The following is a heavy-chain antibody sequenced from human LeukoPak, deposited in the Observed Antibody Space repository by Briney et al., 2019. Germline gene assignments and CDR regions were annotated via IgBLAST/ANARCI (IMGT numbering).Heavy chain of an antibody. Sequence: PSETLSLTCTVSGGSISSGSYYWSWIRQPAGKGLEWIGRIYTSRSTNYNPSLKSRVTISVDTSKNQFSLKLSSVTAADTAVYYCARGATRNYFDYWGQGTLVTVSS. D-gene: IGHD1-14*01. V-gene: IGHV4-61*02. CDR3: ARGATRNYFDY. CDR1: GGSISSGSYY. CDR2: IYTSRST. J-gene: IGHJ4*02.